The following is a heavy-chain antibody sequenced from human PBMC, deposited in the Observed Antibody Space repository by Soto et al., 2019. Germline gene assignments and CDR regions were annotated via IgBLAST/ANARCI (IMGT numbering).Heavy chain of an antibody. Sequence: TLSLTCNVSGASISSGGYSWSRIRQHEVKGREWIGYIYYSRSTYCNPSLKSLVTISVDTSKNQFSLKLSSVTAADTAVYYCARENGVLRVLVWPRVVDYWGQGTLVPVSS. CDR3: ARENGVLRVLVWPRVVDY. V-gene: IGHV4-31*01. CDR2: IYYSRST. D-gene: IGHD3-3*01. CDR1: GASISSGGYS. J-gene: IGHJ4*02.